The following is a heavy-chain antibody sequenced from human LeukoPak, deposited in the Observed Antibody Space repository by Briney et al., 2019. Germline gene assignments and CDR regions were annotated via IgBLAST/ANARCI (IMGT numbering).Heavy chain of an antibody. CDR2: ISSSSSYI. CDR3: ARAQITYYYDSSGYYPDY. J-gene: IGHJ4*02. Sequence: GGSLRLSCAASGFTFSSYSMTWVRQAPGKGLEWVSSISSSSSYIYYADSVKGRFTISRDNAKNSLYLQMNSLRAEDTAVYYCARAQITYYYDSSGYYPDYWGQGTLVTVSS. D-gene: IGHD3-22*01. CDR1: GFTFSSYS. V-gene: IGHV3-21*01.